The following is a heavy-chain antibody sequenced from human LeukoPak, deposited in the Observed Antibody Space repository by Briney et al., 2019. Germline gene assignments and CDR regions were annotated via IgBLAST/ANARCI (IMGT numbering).Heavy chain of an antibody. D-gene: IGHD4-17*01. J-gene: IGHJ4*02. CDR3: ARGAEGVATDMATVTTDYFDY. CDR2: ISAYNGNT. CDR1: GYTFTSYG. V-gene: IGHV1-18*01. Sequence: ASVKVSCKASGYTFTSYGISWVRQAPGQGLEWMGWISAYNGNTNYAQKLQGRVTMTTDTSTSTAYMELRSLRSDDTAVYYCARGAEGVATDMATVTTDYFDYWGQGTLVTVSS.